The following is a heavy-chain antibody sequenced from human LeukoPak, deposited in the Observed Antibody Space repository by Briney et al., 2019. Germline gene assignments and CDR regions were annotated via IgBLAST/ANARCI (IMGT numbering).Heavy chain of an antibody. Sequence: PGGFLRLSCAASGFTFSSYSMNWIRQAPGKGLEWVSYIGSTIYYADSVKGRFTISRDNAKNSLYLQMNSLRAEDTAVYYCARAVISIFDNWGQGTLVTVSS. CDR2: IGSTI. D-gene: IGHD3-3*02. CDR1: GFTFSSYS. V-gene: IGHV3-48*04. J-gene: IGHJ4*02. CDR3: ARAVISIFDN.